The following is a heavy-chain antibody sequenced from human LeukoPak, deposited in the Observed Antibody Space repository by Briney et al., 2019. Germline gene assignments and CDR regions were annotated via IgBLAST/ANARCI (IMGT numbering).Heavy chain of an antibody. CDR1: GGSISNYY. V-gene: IGHV4-59*08. D-gene: IGHD1-1*01. J-gene: IGHJ3*02. CDR2: IYYSGST. CDR3: ARHPPTHAFDI. Sequence: SETLSLTCTLSGGSISNYYWNWIRQPPGKGLDWIGYIYYSGSTKYNPSLRSRVTISVDTSKNQFSLTLSSVTAADTAVYYCARHPPTHAFDIWGQGTVVTVSS.